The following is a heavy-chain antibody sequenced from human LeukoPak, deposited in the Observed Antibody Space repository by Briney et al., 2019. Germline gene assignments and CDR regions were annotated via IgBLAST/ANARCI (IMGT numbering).Heavy chain of an antibody. J-gene: IGHJ4*02. CDR1: GYTFTSYD. CDR2: ISAYNGNT. CDR3: ARDRGYGYFDH. V-gene: IGHV1-18*01. D-gene: IGHD3-10*01. Sequence: ASVKVSCKASGYTFTSYDINWVRQATGQGLEWMGWISAYNGNTNYAQKLQGRVTMTTDTSTSTAYMELRSLRSDDTAVYYCARDRGYGYFDHWGQGTLVTVSS.